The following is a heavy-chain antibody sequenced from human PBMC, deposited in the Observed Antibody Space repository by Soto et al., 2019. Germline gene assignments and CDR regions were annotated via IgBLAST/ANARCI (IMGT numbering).Heavy chain of an antibody. J-gene: IGHJ6*02. CDR3: AADIPTRYDYVWGSYRPDYYYGMDV. D-gene: IGHD3-16*02. V-gene: IGHV1-58*01. CDR2: IVVGSGNT. CDR1: GFTFTSSA. Sequence: GASVKVSCKASGFTFTSSAVQWVRQARGQRLEWIGWIVVGSGNTNYAQKFQERVTITRDMSTSTAYMELSSLRSEDTAVYYCAADIPTRYDYVWGSYRPDYYYGMDVWGQGTTVTVSS.